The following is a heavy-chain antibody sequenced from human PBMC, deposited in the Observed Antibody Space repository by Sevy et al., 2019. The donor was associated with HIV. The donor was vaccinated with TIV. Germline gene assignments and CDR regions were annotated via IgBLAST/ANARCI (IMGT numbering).Heavy chain of an antibody. Sequence: GGSLRLSCAASGFAFYDYSMSWIRQAPGKGLEWVATLSFGCGKINYADSVKGGFTISRDNSKNSFYLQMDNLRVEDTALYYCAREGCTRPHDYWGHGTRVTLSS. D-gene: IGHD2-8*01. CDR1: GFAFYDYS. CDR2: LSFGCGKI. V-gene: IGHV3-23*01. J-gene: IGHJ4*01. CDR3: AREGCTRPHDY.